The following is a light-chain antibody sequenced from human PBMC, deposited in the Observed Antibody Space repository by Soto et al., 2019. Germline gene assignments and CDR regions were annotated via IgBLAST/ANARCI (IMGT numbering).Light chain of an antibody. J-gene: IGLJ1*01. CDR2: GNT. V-gene: IGLV1-40*01. Sequence: QAVVTQPPSVSGAPGQRVTFSCTGSSSNIGAGYDVHWYQQLPGTAPKLLIFGNTNRPSGVPDRFSGSKSGTSASLAITGLQAEDEGDYYCQSYDSSLGYVFGTGTKVTVL. CDR1: SSNIGAGYD. CDR3: QSYDSSLGYV.